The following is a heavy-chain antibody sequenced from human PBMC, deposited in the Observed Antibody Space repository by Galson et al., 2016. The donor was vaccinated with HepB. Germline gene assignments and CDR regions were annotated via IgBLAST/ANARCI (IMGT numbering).Heavy chain of an antibody. J-gene: IGHJ6*02. V-gene: IGHV3-66*01. D-gene: IGHD1-14*01. CDR2: XYIGGXX. CDR1: GFTVSNXX. CDR3: AGEPGIPNGMDV. Sequence: SLRLSCAASGFTVSNXXMNXXXQAXXKGLXXVSXXYIGGXXYYAXSVKXRFTISXNNSKNTLYXQMNSLRVEDTAVXYCAGEPGIPNGMDVWGQGTTATVSS.